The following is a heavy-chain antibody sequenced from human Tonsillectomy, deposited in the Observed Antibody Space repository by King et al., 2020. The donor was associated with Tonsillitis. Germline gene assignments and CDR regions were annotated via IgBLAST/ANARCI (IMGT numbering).Heavy chain of an antibody. CDR2: IIPILDIS. J-gene: IGHJ4*02. V-gene: IGHV1-69*09. Sequence: QLVQSGSEVKKPGSSVKVSCKASGDTFSNYTINWVRQAPGQGLEWMGRIIPILDISNYAQKFQGRVTFTADKSTSTAYMILSSLRSEDTAMYYCATDSPTDLLLPHFDCWGQGPLVTVSS. D-gene: IGHD3/OR15-3a*01. CDR3: ATDSPTDLLLPHFDC. CDR1: GDTFSNYT.